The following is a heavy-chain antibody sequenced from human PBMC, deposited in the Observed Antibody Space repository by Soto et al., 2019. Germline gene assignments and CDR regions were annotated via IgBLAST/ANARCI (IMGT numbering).Heavy chain of an antibody. Sequence: PGGSLRLSCVASGFSISTHALTWVRQAPGKGLEWVSSFSGRSGDTHYAASVKGRFTISGDSSKNTVILQMNNLRADDTALYYCARDSSAWPNYFDSWGQGIQVTVSS. CDR3: ARDSSAWPNYFDS. V-gene: IGHV3-23*01. CDR2: FSGRSGDT. CDR1: GFSISTHA. D-gene: IGHD6-19*01. J-gene: IGHJ4*02.